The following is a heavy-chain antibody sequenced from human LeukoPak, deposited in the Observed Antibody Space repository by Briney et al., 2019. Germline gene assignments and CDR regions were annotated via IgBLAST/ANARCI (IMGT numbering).Heavy chain of an antibody. J-gene: IGHJ5*02. V-gene: IGHV4-59*01. CDR2: IYYSGST. D-gene: IGHD5-18*01. CDR3: ARARGYSDSRWFDP. CDR1: GGSISSYY. Sequence: SETLSLTCTVSGGSISSYYWSWIRQPPGKGLEWIGYIYYSGSTNYNPSLKSRVTISVDTSKNQFSLKLSSVTATDTAVYYCARARGYSDSRWFDPWGQGTLVTVSS.